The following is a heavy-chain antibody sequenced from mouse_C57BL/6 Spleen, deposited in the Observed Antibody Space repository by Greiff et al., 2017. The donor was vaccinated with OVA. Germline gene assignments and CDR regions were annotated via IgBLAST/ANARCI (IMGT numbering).Heavy chain of an antibody. J-gene: IGHJ4*01. Sequence: EVMLVESGGGLLNPEGSLKLSFPPSGSTFVAYGLHWVRRAPEKGLEWVSYISSGSITFYYADTVKGRFTISRDNAKNTLFLQMTSLRSEDTAMYYCARPREDYAMDYWGQGTSVTVSS. CDR2: ISSGSITF. CDR3: ARPREDYAMDY. V-gene: IGHV5-17*01. CDR1: GSTFVAYG.